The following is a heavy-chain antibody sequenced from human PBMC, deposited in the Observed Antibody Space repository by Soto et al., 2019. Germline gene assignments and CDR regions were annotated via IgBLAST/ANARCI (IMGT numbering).Heavy chain of an antibody. CDR3: GREGGIVGATTVDD. V-gene: IGHV4-30-4*01. D-gene: IGHD1-26*01. J-gene: IGHJ4*02. CDR2: IYYSGST. Sequence: QVQLQESGPGLVKPSQTLSLTCTVSGGSIRRGDYYWSWIRQPPGKGLEWSGYIYYSGSTYYNPSLKSRVTISVDTSKSQFSLKLSSVTAADTAVYYCGREGGIVGATTVDDWGQGTLVTVSS. CDR1: GGSIRRGDYY.